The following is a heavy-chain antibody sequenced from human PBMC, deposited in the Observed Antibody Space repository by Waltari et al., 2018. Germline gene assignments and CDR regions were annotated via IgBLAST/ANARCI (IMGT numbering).Heavy chain of an antibody. J-gene: IGHJ6*02. CDR1: GYTFTSYY. CDR3: ARVGPLNYYYYGMDV. CDR2: INPSGGST. V-gene: IGHV1-46*01. Sequence: QVQLVQSGAEVKKPGASVKVSCKASGYTFTSYYMHWVRPAPGQGLEWMGIINPSGGSTSYAQKFQGRVTMTRDTSTSTVYMELSSLRSEDTAVYYCARVGPLNYYYYGMDVWGQGTTVTVSS.